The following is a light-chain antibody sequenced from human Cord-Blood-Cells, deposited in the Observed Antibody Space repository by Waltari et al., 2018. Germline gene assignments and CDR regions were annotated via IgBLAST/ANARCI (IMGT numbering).Light chain of an antibody. V-gene: IGLV1-47*01. J-gene: IGLJ3*02. Sequence: QSVLTQPPSASGTPGQRVTIPCSVSSSNIGSNYVYCYQQLPGTAPKLLIYRNKQRPSGAPDRFSGSKSGTSASLAISGLRSEDEADYYCAAWDDSLSGPVFGGGTKLTVL. CDR1: SSNIGSNY. CDR3: AAWDDSLSGPV. CDR2: RNK.